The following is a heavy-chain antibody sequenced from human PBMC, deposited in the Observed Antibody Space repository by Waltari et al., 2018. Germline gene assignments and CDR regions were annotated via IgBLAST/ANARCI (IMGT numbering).Heavy chain of an antibody. CDR3: ARRYLTTVTTEDY. V-gene: IGHV4-34*01. Sequence: QVQLQQWGAGLLKPSETLSLTCAVYGGSFSGYYWSWIRQPPGKGLEWSGEINHSGSTNYNPSLKSRVTISVDTAKNQFSLKLSSVTAADTAVYYCARRYLTTVTTEDYWGQGTLVTVSS. J-gene: IGHJ4*02. CDR2: INHSGST. CDR1: GGSFSGYY. D-gene: IGHD4-17*01.